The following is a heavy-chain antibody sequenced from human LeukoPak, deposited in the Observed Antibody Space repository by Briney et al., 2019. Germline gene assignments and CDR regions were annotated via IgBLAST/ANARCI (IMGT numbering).Heavy chain of an antibody. V-gene: IGHV6-1*01. CDR2: TYYRSKWSN. CDR1: GESVSSNSAA. D-gene: IGHD6-13*01. J-gene: IGHJ4*02. CDR3: ARGVLASAGSGFDY. Sequence: SQTLPLTCAISGESVSSNSAAWNWIRQSPSRGGEWRGRTYYRSKWSNDYPVFVKSRITINPDTSKNQFSLQLISVTPEDTAVYYCARGVLASAGSGFDYWGQGTLVTVSS.